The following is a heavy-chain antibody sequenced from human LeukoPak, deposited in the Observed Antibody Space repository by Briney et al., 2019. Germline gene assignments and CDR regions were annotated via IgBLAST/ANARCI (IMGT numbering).Heavy chain of an antibody. J-gene: IGHJ3*02. D-gene: IGHD3-22*01. CDR2: IYYSGST. CDR3: ARDRHYYDSSGYYYVLAFDI. V-gene: IGHV4-39*07. CDR1: GGSISSSSYY. Sequence: SETLSLTCTVSGGSISSSSYYWGWIRQPPGKGLEWIGSIYYSGSTYYNPSLKSRVTISVDTSKNQFSLKLSSVTAADTAVYYCARDRHYYDSSGYYYVLAFDIWGQGTMVTVSS.